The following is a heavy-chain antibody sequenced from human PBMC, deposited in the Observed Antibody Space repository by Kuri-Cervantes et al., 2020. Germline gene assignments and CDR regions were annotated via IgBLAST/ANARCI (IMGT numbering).Heavy chain of an antibody. V-gene: IGHV3-7*01. CDR1: GFTFRTSW. CDR3: ASLPLDI. Sequence: GESLKISCAASGFTFRTSWMTWVRQAPGKGLEWVATIKKDGSEEYYVDSVKGRFIISRDNAKNSQLLQMNSLRAEDTAVYYCASLPLDIWGQGTMVTVSS. CDR2: IKKDGSEE. J-gene: IGHJ3*02.